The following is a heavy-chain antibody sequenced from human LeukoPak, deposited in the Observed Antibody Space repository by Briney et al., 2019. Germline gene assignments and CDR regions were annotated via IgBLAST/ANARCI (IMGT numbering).Heavy chain of an antibody. CDR3: ARDLDYGDRNWFDP. V-gene: IGHV4-4*02. CDR1: GGSISSSNW. CDR2: IYHSGST. D-gene: IGHD4-17*01. J-gene: IGHJ5*02. Sequence: SETLSLTCAVSGGSISSSNWWSWVRQPPGKGLEWIGEIYHSGSTNYNPSLKSRVTISVDKSKNQFSLKLSSVTAADTAVYYCARDLDYGDRNWFDPWGQGTLVTVSS.